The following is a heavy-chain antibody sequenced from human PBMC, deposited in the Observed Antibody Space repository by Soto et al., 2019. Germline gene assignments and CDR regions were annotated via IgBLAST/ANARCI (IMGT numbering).Heavy chain of an antibody. CDR1: GYSFTSYW. V-gene: IGHV5-51*01. Sequence: GESLKISCKGSGYSFTSYWIGWVRQMPGKGLEWMGLIYPGDSDTRYSPSFQGQVTISADKSISTAYLQWSSLKASDTAMYYCARIDYYDSSDPLGYAFDIWGQGTMVTVSS. CDR3: ARIDYYDSSDPLGYAFDI. D-gene: IGHD3-22*01. CDR2: IYPGDSDT. J-gene: IGHJ3*02.